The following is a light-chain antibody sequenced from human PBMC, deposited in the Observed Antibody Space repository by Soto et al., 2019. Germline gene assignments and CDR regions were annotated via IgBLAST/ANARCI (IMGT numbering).Light chain of an antibody. CDR1: SSDVGAYTS. CDR2: EVR. J-gene: IGLJ1*01. Sequence: QSALTQPASVSGSPGQSITISCAGSSSDVGAYTSVSWYQQHPGKAPKLIIYEVRNRPSGVSRRFSGSKSGNTASLTISGLQAEDEAHYYCSSYTSDNRDYVFGTGTKVTVL. V-gene: IGLV2-14*01. CDR3: SSYTSDNRDYV.